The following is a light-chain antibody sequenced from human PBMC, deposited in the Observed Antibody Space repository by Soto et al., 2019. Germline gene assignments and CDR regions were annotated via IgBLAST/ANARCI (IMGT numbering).Light chain of an antibody. J-gene: IGLJ1*01. Sequence: QSALTQPASVSGSPGQSITISCTGTSSDVGGYNYVSWYQHHPGKAPKLIIYDVSNRPSRVSNRFSGSKSGNTASLTISGLQPEDEADYYCSSYTTSNTRQIVFGTGTKVTVL. CDR1: SSDVGGYNY. CDR2: DVS. CDR3: SSYTTSNTRQIV. V-gene: IGLV2-14*03.